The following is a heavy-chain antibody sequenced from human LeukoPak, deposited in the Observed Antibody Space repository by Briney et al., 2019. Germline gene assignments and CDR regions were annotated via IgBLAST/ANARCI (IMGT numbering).Heavy chain of an antibody. D-gene: IGHD3-22*01. J-gene: IGHJ4*02. Sequence: GGPLRLSCAASGFTFSDYWMSWVRQPPGKGLEWVANIKEDGSDKHRYYVDSVKGRFTISRDNAKNSLYLQMNTLRAEDTAVYYCARILGGSSGYYLDCWGQGTLVTVSS. CDR1: GFTFSDYW. CDR2: IKEDGSDK. V-gene: IGHV3-7*01. CDR3: ARILGGSSGYYLDC.